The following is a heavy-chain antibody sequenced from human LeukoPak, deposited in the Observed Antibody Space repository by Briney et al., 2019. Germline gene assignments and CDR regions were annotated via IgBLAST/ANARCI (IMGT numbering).Heavy chain of an antibody. CDR2: ISGSGGST. J-gene: IGHJ6*02. CDR1: GFTFSSYA. Sequence: GGSLRLSCAASGFTFSSYAMSWVRQAPGKGLEWVSAISGSGGSTYYADSVKGRFTISRDNSKNTLYLQMNSLRAEDTAVYYCAKVSIAVSGTLHHYYYYGMDVWGQGTTVTVSS. CDR3: AKVSIAVSGTLHHYYYYGMDV. D-gene: IGHD6-6*01. V-gene: IGHV3-23*01.